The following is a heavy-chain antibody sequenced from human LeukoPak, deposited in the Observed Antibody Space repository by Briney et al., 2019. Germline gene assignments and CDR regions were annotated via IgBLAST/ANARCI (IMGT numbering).Heavy chain of an antibody. D-gene: IGHD1-1*01. CDR2: IGTASDT. Sequence: GGSLRLSCAASGFTFSSFDMHWVRQPTGQGLEWVSTIGTASDTYYPGSVEGRFTLSRDNAKNSLYLQMNSLTAGDTAVHYCARGPPRGKYYYMDVWGKGTTVIVSS. J-gene: IGHJ6*03. CDR1: GFTFSSFD. V-gene: IGHV3-13*01. CDR3: ARGPPRGKYYYMDV.